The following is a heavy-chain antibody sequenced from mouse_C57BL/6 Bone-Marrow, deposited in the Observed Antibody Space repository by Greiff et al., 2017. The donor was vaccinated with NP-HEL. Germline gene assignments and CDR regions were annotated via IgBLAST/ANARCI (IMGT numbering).Heavy chain of an antibody. V-gene: IGHV1-80*01. CDR1: GYAFSSYW. CDR2: VYPGDGDT. CDR3: AREGLPYYYAMDY. J-gene: IGHJ4*01. D-gene: IGHD2-10*01. Sequence: VQLQQSGAELVKPGASVKISCKASGYAFSSYWMNWVKQRPGKGLEWIGQVYPGDGDTNYNGKFKGKATLTADKSSSTAYMQLSSLTSEDSAVYFCAREGLPYYYAMDYWGQATSVTVSS.